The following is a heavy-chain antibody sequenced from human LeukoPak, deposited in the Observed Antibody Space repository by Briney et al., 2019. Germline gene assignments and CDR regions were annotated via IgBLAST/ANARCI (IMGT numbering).Heavy chain of an antibody. CDR2: IYHSGST. V-gene: IGHV4-30-2*01. Sequence: SETLSLTCTVSGGSINSGGYSWSWIRQPPGKGLEWIGYIYHSGSTYYNPSLKSRVTISVDRSKNQFSLKLSSVTAADTAVYYCARGPTVTHFDYWGQGTLVTVSS. CDR1: GGSINSGGYS. D-gene: IGHD4-17*01. CDR3: ARGPTVTHFDY. J-gene: IGHJ4*02.